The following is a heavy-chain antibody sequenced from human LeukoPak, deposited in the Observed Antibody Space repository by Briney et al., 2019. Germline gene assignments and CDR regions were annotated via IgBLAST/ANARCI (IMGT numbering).Heavy chain of an antibody. J-gene: IGHJ4*02. D-gene: IGHD3-22*01. CDR2: IIPILGIA. Sequence: GASVKVSCKASGGTFSSYAISWVRQAPGQGLEWMGRIIPILGIANYAQKFQGRVTITADKSTSTAYMELSSLRSEDTAVYYCADNYYDSSGYNYWGQGTLVTVSS. CDR1: GGTFSSYA. V-gene: IGHV1-69*04. CDR3: ADNYYDSSGYNY.